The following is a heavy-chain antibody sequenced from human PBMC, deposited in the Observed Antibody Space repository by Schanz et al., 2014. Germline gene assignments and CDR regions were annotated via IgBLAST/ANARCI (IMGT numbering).Heavy chain of an antibody. Sequence: QVQLQQWGAGLLKASETLSLTCAVYGGSSSDCYWSWIRQPPGKGLEWIGEINHSGGTNYNPSLKGRVTMSVDTSKNQFSLIRTSVTAADTAVYYCELITLDRGVRNDYWGQGTLVSVSS. CDR1: GGSSSDCY. V-gene: IGHV4-34*01. J-gene: IGHJ4*02. CDR2: INHSGGT. D-gene: IGHD3-10*01. CDR3: ELITLDRGVRNDY.